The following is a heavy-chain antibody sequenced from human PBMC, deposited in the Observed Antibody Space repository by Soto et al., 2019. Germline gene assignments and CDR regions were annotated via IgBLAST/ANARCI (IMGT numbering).Heavy chain of an antibody. CDR1: GGSISSGDYY. CDR2: FYSSGSI. Sequence: SETLSLTCTVSGGSISSGDYYWSWIRHHPGKGLEWIGSFYSSGSIIYNPSLRSRVSISGDTSSNQFSMSLTSVTAADTARYYCARMYSSGSGWFHPWGQGTLVTVSS. J-gene: IGHJ5*02. D-gene: IGHD6-19*01. V-gene: IGHV4-30-4*01. CDR3: ARMYSSGSGWFHP.